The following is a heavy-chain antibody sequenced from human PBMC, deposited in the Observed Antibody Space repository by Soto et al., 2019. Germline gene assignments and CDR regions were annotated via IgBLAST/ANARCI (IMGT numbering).Heavy chain of an antibody. Sequence: ASVKVSCKASGYTFTSYGISWVRQAPGQGLEWMGWISAYNGYTNYAQKLQGRVTMTTDTSTSTAYMELRSLRSDDTAVYYCARANEHSGYARGDYWGQGTLVTVSS. CDR3: ARANEHSGYARGDY. CDR2: ISAYNGYT. J-gene: IGHJ4*02. D-gene: IGHD5-12*01. CDR1: GYTFTSYG. V-gene: IGHV1-18*04.